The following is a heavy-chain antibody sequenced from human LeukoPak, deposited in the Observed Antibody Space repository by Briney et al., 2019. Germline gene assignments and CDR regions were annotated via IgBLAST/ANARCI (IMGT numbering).Heavy chain of an antibody. CDR1: GFTFSSFA. J-gene: IGHJ4*02. D-gene: IGHD1-26*01. Sequence: GGSLRLSCTASGFTFSSFAMTWARHSTGKGLEWVSAISDSGGDSIYTDSVKDRFTISRDNSKNTLYLQMNSLRAEDTAVYYCAKGGSYAPLDYWGQGTLVTVSS. V-gene: IGHV3-23*01. CDR2: ISDSGGDS. CDR3: AKGGSYAPLDY.